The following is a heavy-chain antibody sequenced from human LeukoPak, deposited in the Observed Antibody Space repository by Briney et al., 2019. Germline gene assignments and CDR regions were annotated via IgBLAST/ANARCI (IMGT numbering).Heavy chain of an antibody. Sequence: ASVKVSCEASGYTFTSYGISWVRQATGQGLEWMGWISAYNGNTNYAQKLQGRVTMTTDTSTSTAYMELRSLRSDDTAVYYCARAGYYDSSGSFRFDYWGQGTLVTVSS. J-gene: IGHJ4*02. CDR3: ARAGYYDSSGSFRFDY. V-gene: IGHV1-18*01. CDR2: ISAYNGNT. D-gene: IGHD3-22*01. CDR1: GYTFTSYG.